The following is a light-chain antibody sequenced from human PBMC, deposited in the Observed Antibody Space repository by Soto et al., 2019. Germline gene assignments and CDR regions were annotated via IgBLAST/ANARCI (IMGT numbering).Light chain of an antibody. Sequence: EIVLTQSPATLSLSPGESATLSCRASQSVSSYLAWYQQKPGQAPRLLIYDASNRATVIPARFSGSGSGTDFTLTISSLEPEDFAVYYCQQRSNWPPMYTFGQGTKLEIK. J-gene: IGKJ2*01. CDR3: QQRSNWPPMYT. CDR1: QSVSSY. CDR2: DAS. V-gene: IGKV3-11*01.